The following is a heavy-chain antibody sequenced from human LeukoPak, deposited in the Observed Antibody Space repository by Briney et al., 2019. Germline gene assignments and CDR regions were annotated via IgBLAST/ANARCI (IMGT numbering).Heavy chain of an antibody. V-gene: IGHV4-30-4*08. J-gene: IGHJ4*02. D-gene: IGHD3-10*01. CDR2: IYYSGST. Sequence: PSETLSLTCTVSGGSISSGDYYWSWIRQPPGKGLEWIGYIYYSGSTYYNPSLKSRVTISVDTSKNQFSLKLSSVTAADTAVYYCARSGLQYYYGSGSFPFDYWGQGTLVTVSS. CDR1: GGSISSGDYY. CDR3: ARSGLQYYYGSGSFPFDY.